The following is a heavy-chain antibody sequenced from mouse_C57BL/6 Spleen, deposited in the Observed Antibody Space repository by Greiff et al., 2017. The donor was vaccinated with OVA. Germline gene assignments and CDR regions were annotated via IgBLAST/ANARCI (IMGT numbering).Heavy chain of an antibody. J-gene: IGHJ1*03. D-gene: IGHD1-1*01. CDR2: ISSGGSYT. Sequence: DVKLVESGGDLVKPGGSLKLSCAASGFTFSSYGMSWVRQTPDKRLEWVATISSGGSYTYYPDSVKGRFTISRDNAKNTLYLQMSSLKSEDTAMYDWARHYYGSSYDWYFDVWGTGTTVTVSS. CDR1: GFTFSSYG. CDR3: ARHYYGSSYDWYFDV. V-gene: IGHV5-6*02.